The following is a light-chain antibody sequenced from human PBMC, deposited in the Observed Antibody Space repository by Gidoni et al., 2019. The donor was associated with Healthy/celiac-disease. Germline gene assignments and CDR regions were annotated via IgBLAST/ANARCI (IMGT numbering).Light chain of an antibody. CDR3: QQRSNSFT. V-gene: IGKV3-11*01. J-gene: IGKJ3*01. Sequence: EIVFTQSPATLSLSPGERATLSCRASQSVSSYLAWYQQKPGQAPRLLIYDASNRATGIPARFSGSGSGTDVTLTISSLEPEDFAVYYCQQRSNSFTFGPXTKVDIK. CDR1: QSVSSY. CDR2: DAS.